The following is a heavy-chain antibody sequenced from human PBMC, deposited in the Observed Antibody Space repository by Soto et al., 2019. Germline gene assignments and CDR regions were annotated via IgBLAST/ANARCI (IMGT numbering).Heavy chain of an antibody. V-gene: IGHV3-64*01. D-gene: IGHD6-13*01. CDR2: ISSNGGST. CDR1: GFTFSSYA. Sequence: EVQLVESGGGLVQPGGSLRLSCAASGFTFSSYAMHWVRQAPGKGLEYVSAISSNGGSTYYANSVKGRFTISRDNSKNTLYLQMGSLRAEDMAVYYCARGSSSWYPNNWFDPWGQGTLVTVSS. CDR3: ARGSSSWYPNNWFDP. J-gene: IGHJ5*02.